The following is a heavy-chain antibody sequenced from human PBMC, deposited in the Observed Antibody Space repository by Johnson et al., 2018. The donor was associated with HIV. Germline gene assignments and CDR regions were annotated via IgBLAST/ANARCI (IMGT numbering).Heavy chain of an antibody. J-gene: IGHJ3*02. Sequence: VQLVESGGGLVKPGGSLRLSCAASGFTFSDFYMSYIRQAPGKGLEWVSYISSNGGSTYYANSVKGRFTISRDNSKNTLYLQMGSLRAEDMAVYYCARGGGVVGNAFDIWGQGTMVTVSS. CDR3: ARGGGVVGNAFDI. CDR1: GFTFSDFY. V-gene: IGHV3-64*01. D-gene: IGHD1-26*01. CDR2: ISSNGGST.